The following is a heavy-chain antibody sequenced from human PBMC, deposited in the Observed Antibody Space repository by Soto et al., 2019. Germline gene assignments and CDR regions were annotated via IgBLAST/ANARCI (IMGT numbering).Heavy chain of an antibody. V-gene: IGHV4-39*01. CDR3: ASLQIYDIRAAPTPIFHP. J-gene: IGHJ1*01. CDR1: GGSFTSTNYF. Sequence: QLQESGPGLVKPSETLSLTCTVSGGSFTSTNYFWGWIRQPPGQGLEWIGYMYYNGNTFYSPSLKRRVTMSVDTSKRQFSLDLSSVTAADTAMYYCASLQIYDIRAAPTPIFHPWGLGAMVTVSS. CDR2: MYYNGNT. D-gene: IGHD3-16*01.